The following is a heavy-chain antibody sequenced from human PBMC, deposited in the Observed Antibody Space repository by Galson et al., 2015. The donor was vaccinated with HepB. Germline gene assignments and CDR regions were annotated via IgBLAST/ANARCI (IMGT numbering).Heavy chain of an antibody. CDR1: GYTFTSYG. Sequence: SVKVSCKASGYTFTSYGISWVRQAPGQGLEWMGWISAYNGNTNYAQKLQGRVTMTTDTSTSTAYMELRSLRSDDTAVYYCARVPYDFWSGRTLDYWAREPWSPSPQ. J-gene: IGHJ4*02. CDR3: ARVPYDFWSGRTLDY. D-gene: IGHD3-3*01. CDR2: ISAYNGNT. V-gene: IGHV1-18*01.